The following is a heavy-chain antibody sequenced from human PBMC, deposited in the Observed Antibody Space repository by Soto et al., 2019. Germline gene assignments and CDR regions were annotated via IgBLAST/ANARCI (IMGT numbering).Heavy chain of an antibody. CDR2: INHSGST. CDR3: ARGGPVPAANHNLIPLDY. J-gene: IGHJ4*02. D-gene: IGHD2-2*01. Sequence: SETLSLTCAVYGGSFSGYYWSWIRQPPGKGLEWIGEINHSGSTNYNPSLKSRVTISIDTSKNQFSLKLSSVTAADTAVYYCARGGPVPAANHNLIPLDYWGQGTLVTVSS. CDR1: GGSFSGYY. V-gene: IGHV4-34*01.